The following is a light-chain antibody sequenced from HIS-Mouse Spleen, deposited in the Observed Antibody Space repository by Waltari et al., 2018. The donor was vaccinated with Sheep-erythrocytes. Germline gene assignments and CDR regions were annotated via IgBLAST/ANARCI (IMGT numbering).Light chain of an antibody. V-gene: IGLV2-23*01. CDR2: EGS. CDR3: SSYAGSNNWV. Sequence: QSALTQPASVSGSPGQSITISCTGTSSDVGSYNLVSWYQQHPGKAPKLMIYEGSKRPSGVPNRCSGSNSGNTASLTISGLQAEDEADYYCSSYAGSNNWVFGGGTKLTVL. CDR1: SSDVGSYNL. J-gene: IGLJ3*02.